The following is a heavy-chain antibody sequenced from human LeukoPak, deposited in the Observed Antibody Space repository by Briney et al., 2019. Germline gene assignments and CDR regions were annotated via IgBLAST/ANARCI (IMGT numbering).Heavy chain of an antibody. J-gene: IGHJ4*02. Sequence: PGGSLRLSCAASGFTFSSYAMSWVRQAPGKGLEWVSAISGSGGSTYYADSVKGRSTISRDNSKNTLHLQMNSLRAEDTAVYYCAKEGDYGSPPYYFDQWGQGTLVTVSS. CDR2: ISGSGGST. CDR1: GFTFSSYA. CDR3: AKEGDYGSPPYYFDQ. D-gene: IGHD3-10*01. V-gene: IGHV3-23*01.